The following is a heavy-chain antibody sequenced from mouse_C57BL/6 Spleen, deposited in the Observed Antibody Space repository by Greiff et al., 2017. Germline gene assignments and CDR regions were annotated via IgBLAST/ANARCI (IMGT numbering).Heavy chain of an antibody. Sequence: VQLQQSGAELVRPGASVKLSCTASGFNIKDYYMHWVKQRPEQGLEWIGRIDPEDGDTEYAPKFQGKATMTADTSSNTACLQLSSLTSEDTAVYYCTTGDGYDGGVWFAYWGQGTLVTVSA. CDR3: TTGDGYDGGVWFAY. J-gene: IGHJ3*01. D-gene: IGHD2-2*01. V-gene: IGHV14-1*01. CDR1: GFNIKDYY. CDR2: IDPEDGDT.